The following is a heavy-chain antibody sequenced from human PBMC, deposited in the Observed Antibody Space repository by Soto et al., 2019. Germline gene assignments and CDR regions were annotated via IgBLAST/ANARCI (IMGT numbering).Heavy chain of an antibody. CDR1: GGSFSGYY. D-gene: IGHD5-18*01. V-gene: IGHV4-34*01. CDR3: ARATAMVTMDV. Sequence: PSETLSLTCAVYGGSFSGYYWSWIRQPPGKGLEWIGEINHSGSTNYNPSLKSRVTISVDTSKNQFSLKLSSVTAADTAVYYCARATAMVTMDVWGKGTTVTVSS. CDR2: INHSGST. J-gene: IGHJ6*03.